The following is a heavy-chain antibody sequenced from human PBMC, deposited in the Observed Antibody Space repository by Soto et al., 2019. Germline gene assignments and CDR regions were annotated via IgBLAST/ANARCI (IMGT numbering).Heavy chain of an antibody. J-gene: IGHJ6*02. V-gene: IGHV1-18*01. D-gene: IGHD3-16*01. CDR1: GYTFTSYG. CDR2: INAYNGDT. CDR3: ARMGDVPYYYYGMDV. Sequence: QLVQSGAEVKKPGASVKVSCKASGYTFTSYGFSWVRQAPGQGLEWMGWINAYNGDTNYAQNLQGRVTMTTDTSTHTGYMELGSLRSDDTAVYYCARMGDVPYYYYGMDVWGQGTTVTVSS.